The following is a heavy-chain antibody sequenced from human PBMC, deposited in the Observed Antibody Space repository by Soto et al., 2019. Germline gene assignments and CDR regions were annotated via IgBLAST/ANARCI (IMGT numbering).Heavy chain of an antibody. D-gene: IGHD6-25*01. V-gene: IGHV1-2*04. Sequence: ASVKVSCKASGYTVTGRFTHWVRQAPGQGLEWMGWINPNSGATNYAQNFQDWVTMTRDTSISTAYMELSRLKFDDTAIYYCARARDPLYSSALNGVGVWGQGTTVTVSS. CDR2: INPNSGAT. J-gene: IGHJ6*02. CDR1: GYTVTGRF. CDR3: ARARDPLYSSALNGVGV.